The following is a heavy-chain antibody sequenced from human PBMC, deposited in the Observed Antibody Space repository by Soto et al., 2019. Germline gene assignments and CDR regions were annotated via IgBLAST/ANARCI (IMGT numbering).Heavy chain of an antibody. CDR2: ITSDSSDI. Sequence: GGSLRLSCAASGITFRSYSMSWVRQAPGKGLEWVASITSDSSDIYYEDSAKGRFTISKDNGENSLYLQMTSLGAEDTGVYYCATTYCSGGYCFSSEYWGQGVLVTVSS. D-gene: IGHD2-15*01. V-gene: IGHV3-21*01. CDR3: ATTYCSGGYCFSSEY. J-gene: IGHJ4*02. CDR1: GITFRSYS.